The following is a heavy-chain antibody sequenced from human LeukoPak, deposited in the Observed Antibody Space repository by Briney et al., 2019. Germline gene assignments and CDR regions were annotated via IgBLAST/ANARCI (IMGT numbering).Heavy chain of an antibody. D-gene: IGHD6-13*01. V-gene: IGHV3-23*01. CDR1: GFTFSSYA. CDR2: ISGSGGGT. CDR3: AKVRPAAGIDY. Sequence: PGGSLRLSCAASGFTFSSYAMSWVRQAPGKGLEWVSTISGSGGGTYSADSVKGRFTISRDNSKNTLYLQMNSLGAEDTAVYYCAKVRPAAGIDYWGQGTLVAVSS. J-gene: IGHJ4*02.